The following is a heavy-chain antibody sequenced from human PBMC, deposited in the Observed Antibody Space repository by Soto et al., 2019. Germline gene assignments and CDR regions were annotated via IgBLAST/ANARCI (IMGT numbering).Heavy chain of an antibody. D-gene: IGHD3-3*01. J-gene: IGHJ4*02. Sequence: EVQFVESGGGLVQPGGSLRLSCAASGFTVSANYMTWVRQAPGKGLGCVSVIYSGGSTYYADSVKGRITIYRDNSMNTRDVQMNRLRVEETAVYYCARVRHYFWSGTLEHWGQGTLVTVSS. V-gene: IGHV3-66*01. CDR2: IYSGGST. CDR3: ARVRHYFWSGTLEH. CDR1: GFTVSANY.